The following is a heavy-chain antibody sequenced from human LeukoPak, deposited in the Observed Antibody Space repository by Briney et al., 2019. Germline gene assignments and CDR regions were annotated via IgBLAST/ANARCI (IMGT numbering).Heavy chain of an antibody. Sequence: SETLSLTCGVYGGSFSGYHWTWIRLRPGKGLEWIGDINHSGSTHYNPSLKSRVTISVDTSNNQFSLKLRSVTAADTAVYYCARGFPSSSRWFDPWGQGTLVTVSS. D-gene: IGHD6-6*01. J-gene: IGHJ5*02. CDR1: GGSFSGYH. V-gene: IGHV4-34*01. CDR3: ARGFPSSSRWFDP. CDR2: INHSGST.